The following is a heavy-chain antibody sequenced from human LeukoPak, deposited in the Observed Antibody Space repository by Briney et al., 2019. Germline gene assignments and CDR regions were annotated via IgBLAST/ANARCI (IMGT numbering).Heavy chain of an antibody. CDR3: ARVVPTQNYDYVGGSYRHWGYFDC. V-gene: IGHV3-30-3*01. CDR1: GFTFSTYA. Sequence: PGGSLRLSCAASGFTFSTYALHWVRQAPGKGLEWVAVILFDGTKKYYADSVKGRFTISRDNSKKTLYLQMNSLRTDDSAVYYCARVVPTQNYDYVGGSYRHWGYFDCWGRGTLVTVSS. J-gene: IGHJ4*02. D-gene: IGHD3-16*02. CDR2: ILFDGTKK.